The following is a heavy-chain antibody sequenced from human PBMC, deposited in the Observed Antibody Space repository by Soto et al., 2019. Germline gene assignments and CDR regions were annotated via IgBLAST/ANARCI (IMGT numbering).Heavy chain of an antibody. CDR3: AKERYCSATSCYGGFEF. J-gene: IGHJ3*01. CDR2: ISAGGANT. CDR1: GFDFRSYA. Sequence: GGSLRLSCAASGFDFRSYAMSWVRLAPGRGLEWVSTISAGGANTQVAETLRGRFTVVRDNSKDTLHLQMNTLRADDTAIYWCAKERYCSATSCYGGFEFWGQGTVVTVSS. D-gene: IGHD2-2*01. V-gene: IGHV3-23*01.